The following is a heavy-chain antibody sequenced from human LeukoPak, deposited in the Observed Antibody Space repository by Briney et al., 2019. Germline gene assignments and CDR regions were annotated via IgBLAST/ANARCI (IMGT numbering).Heavy chain of an antibody. V-gene: IGHV3-48*03. J-gene: IGHJ4*02. CDR2: ITTTGDRI. D-gene: IGHD6-19*01. CDR3: AREPYSSGWFYYFDY. Sequence: GGSLRLSCIASGFTFSRYEMNWGRQAPGKGLEWIAYITTTGDRIQYADSVKGRFTISRDNAKKSLYLQMNILRAEDTALYYCAREPYSSGWFYYFDYWGQGTLVTVSS. CDR1: GFTFSRYE.